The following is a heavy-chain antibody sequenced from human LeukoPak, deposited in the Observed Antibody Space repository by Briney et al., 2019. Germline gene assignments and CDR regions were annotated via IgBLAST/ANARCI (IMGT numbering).Heavy chain of an antibody. Sequence: PGDSLRLSCAASGFTFSSYAMHWVRQAPGKGLEWVAVISYDGSNKYYADSVKGRFTISRDNSKNTLYLQMNSLRAEDTAVYYCARGGVDTAMATDYWGQGTLVTVSS. D-gene: IGHD5-18*01. CDR2: ISYDGSNK. J-gene: IGHJ4*02. V-gene: IGHV3-30-3*01. CDR3: ARGGVDTAMATDY. CDR1: GFTFSSYA.